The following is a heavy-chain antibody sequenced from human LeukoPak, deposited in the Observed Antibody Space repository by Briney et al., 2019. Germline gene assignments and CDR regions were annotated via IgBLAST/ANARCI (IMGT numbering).Heavy chain of an antibody. CDR3: ARTNNYYGSGLSAFDP. Sequence: ASVKVSCKASGYTFTSYDINWVRQATGQGLEWMGCMNPNSGNTGYAQKFQGRVTITRNTSISTAYMELSSLRSEDTAVYYCARTNNYYGSGLSAFDPWGQGTLVTVSS. CDR2: MNPNSGNT. V-gene: IGHV1-8*03. J-gene: IGHJ5*02. CDR1: GYTFTSYD. D-gene: IGHD3-10*01.